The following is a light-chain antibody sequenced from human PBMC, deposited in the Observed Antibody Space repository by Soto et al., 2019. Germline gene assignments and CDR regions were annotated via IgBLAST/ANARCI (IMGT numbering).Light chain of an antibody. J-gene: IGKJ1*01. CDR1: QGISSY. Sequence: AIRMTQSPSSLSASTGDRVTITCRASQGISSYLAWYQQKPGKAPKLLIYAASTLQSGVPSRFSGSGSGTHFTLTISCLQSEDFATSYCQQYYSYSWTFGQGTKVEIK. CDR3: QQYYSYSWT. V-gene: IGKV1-8*01. CDR2: AAS.